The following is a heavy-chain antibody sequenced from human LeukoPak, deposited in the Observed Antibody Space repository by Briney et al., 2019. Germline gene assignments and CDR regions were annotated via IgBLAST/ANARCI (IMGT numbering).Heavy chain of an antibody. V-gene: IGHV4-38-2*02. J-gene: IGHJ4*02. CDR1: GYSISSGYY. CDR3: ARPRRVGYYYDSSGYYFDY. D-gene: IGHD3-22*01. CDR2: FYHSGST. Sequence: SETLSLTCTVSGYSISSGYYWGWIRQPPGKGLEWVGSFYHSGSTYYNPSLKSRVTISVDTSKNQFSLKLSSVTAADTAVYYCARPRRVGYYYDSSGYYFDYWGQGTLVTVSS.